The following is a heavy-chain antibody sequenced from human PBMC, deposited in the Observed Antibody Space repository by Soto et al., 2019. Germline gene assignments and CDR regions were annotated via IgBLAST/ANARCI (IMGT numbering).Heavy chain of an antibody. D-gene: IGHD3-22*01. CDR2: ISVSGGST. J-gene: IGHJ3*02. Sequence: GGSLRLSCAASGFPFSNYAMSLVRQSPGKGLEWVSGISVSGGSTKYGDSVKGRFTISRDNSKNTLYLQMNSLRADETAVYYFAKEARITVLVVDEDGFDIWGQGTMVTVSS. CDR1: GFPFSNYA. CDR3: AKEARITVLVVDEDGFDI. V-gene: IGHV3-23*01.